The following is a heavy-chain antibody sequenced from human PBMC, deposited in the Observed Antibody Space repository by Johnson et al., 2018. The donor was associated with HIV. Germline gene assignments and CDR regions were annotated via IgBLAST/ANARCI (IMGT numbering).Heavy chain of an antibody. CDR2: IRYDGSNK. D-gene: IGHD1-26*01. V-gene: IGHV3-30*02. Sequence: QVLLVESGGGVVQPGGSLRLSCAASGFTFSSYGMHWVRQAPGKGLEWVAFIRYDGSNKYYADSVKGRFPISRDNSKNTLYMQMNSLKPEDTALYYCARIGGSYLVLWAFDIWGQGTMVTVSS. CDR3: ARIGGSYLVLWAFDI. J-gene: IGHJ3*02. CDR1: GFTFSSYG.